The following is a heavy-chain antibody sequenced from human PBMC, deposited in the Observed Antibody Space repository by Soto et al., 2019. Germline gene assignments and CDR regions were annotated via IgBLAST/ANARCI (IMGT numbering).Heavy chain of an antibody. CDR3: ARLLGPRNDYYRFDF. V-gene: IGHV4-39*01. Sequence: PSETLSLTCTVSGGSISSISYYWGWIRQPPGKGLEWIGSIYYSGSTYYNPSLKSRVNMSVDTSMNQFSLRLSSVTAAVTAKYYCARLLGPRNDYYRFDFWGEGTLVTVSS. J-gene: IGHJ4*02. CDR2: IYYSGST. CDR1: GGSISSISYY. D-gene: IGHD3-10*01.